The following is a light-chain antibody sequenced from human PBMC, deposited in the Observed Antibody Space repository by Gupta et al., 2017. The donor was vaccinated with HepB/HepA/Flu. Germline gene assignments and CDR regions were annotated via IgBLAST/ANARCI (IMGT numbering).Light chain of an antibody. CDR1: SSDVRGYNY. CDR3: SSYTSSSTFV. V-gene: IGLV2-14*01. Sequence: QSALTQPASVSGSPGQSITISCTGTSSDVRGYNYVSWYQQHPGNAPKRMNYDVSNRPSGVSSRFAGSKSGNTASLTISGLQAEDDAYYYCSSYTSSSTFVFGGGTKLTVL. J-gene: IGLJ2*01. CDR2: DVS.